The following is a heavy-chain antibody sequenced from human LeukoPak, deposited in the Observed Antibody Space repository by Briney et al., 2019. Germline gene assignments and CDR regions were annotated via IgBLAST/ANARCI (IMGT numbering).Heavy chain of an antibody. J-gene: IGHJ3*02. CDR3: ARAADFWSGLIHAFDI. Sequence: PSETLSLTCTVSGGSISSYYWSWIRQPPGKGLEWIGYIYYRGSTNYNPSLKSRVTISVDTSKNQFSLKLSSVTAADTAVYYCARAADFWSGLIHAFDIWGQGTMVTVSS. V-gene: IGHV4-59*01. CDR1: GGSISSYY. D-gene: IGHD3-3*01. CDR2: IYYRGST.